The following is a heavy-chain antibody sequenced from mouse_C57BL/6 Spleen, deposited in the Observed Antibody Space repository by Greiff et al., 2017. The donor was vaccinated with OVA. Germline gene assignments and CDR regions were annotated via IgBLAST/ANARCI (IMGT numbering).Heavy chain of an antibody. CDR1: GFTFSDAW. V-gene: IGHV6-6*01. J-gene: IGHJ1*03. CDR2: IRNKANNHAT. CDR3: TGYYGSSYVYFDV. D-gene: IGHD1-1*01. Sequence: DVMLVESGGGLVQPGGSMKLSCAASGFTFSDAWMDWVRQSPEKGLEWVAEIRNKANNHATYYAESVKGRFTISRDDSKSSVYLQMNSLRAEDTGIYYCTGYYGSSYVYFDVWGTGTTVTVSS.